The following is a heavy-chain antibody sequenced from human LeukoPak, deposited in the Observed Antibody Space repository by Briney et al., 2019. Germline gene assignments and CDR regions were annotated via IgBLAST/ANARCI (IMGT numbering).Heavy chain of an antibody. D-gene: IGHD3-10*02. CDR1: GFTFSSYG. Sequence: HPGGSLRLSCAASGFTFSSYGVHWVRQAPGKGLEWVAVISYDGSNKYYADSVKGRFTISRDNSKNTLYLQMNSLRAEDTAVYYCAKDRNIPLFGELSWAIFDYWGQGTLVTVSS. CDR3: AKDRNIPLFGELSWAIFDY. V-gene: IGHV3-30*18. J-gene: IGHJ4*02. CDR2: ISYDGSNK.